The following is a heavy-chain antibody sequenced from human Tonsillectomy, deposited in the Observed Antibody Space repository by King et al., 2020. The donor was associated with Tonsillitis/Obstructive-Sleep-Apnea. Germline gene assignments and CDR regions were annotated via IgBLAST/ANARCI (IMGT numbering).Heavy chain of an antibody. CDR2: ITWDGGST. CDR3: AKSGYGGTALYYYYMDV. J-gene: IGHJ6*03. V-gene: IGHV3-43*01. D-gene: IGHD4-23*01. CDR1: GFPFDDYT. Sequence: VQLVESGGVVVQPGGSLRLLCAASGFPFDDYTMHRVRQAPGKGLEWVSLITWDGGSTSYADAVKGRFTISRDNNKNSLYLQMNSLRTEDTALYYCAKSGYGGTALYYYYMDVWGKGTTVTVSS.